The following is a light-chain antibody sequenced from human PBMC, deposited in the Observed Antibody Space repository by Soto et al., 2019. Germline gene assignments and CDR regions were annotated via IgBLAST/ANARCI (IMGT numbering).Light chain of an antibody. CDR1: SSNIGANS. J-gene: IGLJ1*01. CDR3: AAWDDSLNGHV. CDR2: SSN. V-gene: IGLV1-44*01. Sequence: QSVLTQPNSASGTPGQRVTISCSGSSSNIGANSVQWFQQLPGTAPKVLIYSSNHRPSGVPERFSGSKSGTSASLAISELQSDDEADYYCAAWDDSLNGHVFGTGTKVTVL.